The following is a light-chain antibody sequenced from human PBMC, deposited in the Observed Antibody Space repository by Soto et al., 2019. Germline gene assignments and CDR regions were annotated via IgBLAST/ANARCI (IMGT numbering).Light chain of an antibody. Sequence: DIVMTQSPLSLPVTPGEPASISCRSSQSLLHNNGYNYLDWYLQKPGQSPQLLIYLGSNRASGVPSRFSGSGSGTDFTLKISRVEAEDVGVYYCMQALQTPFTFGPGTKVDIK. CDR2: LGS. V-gene: IGKV2-28*01. CDR1: QSLLHNNGYNY. J-gene: IGKJ3*01. CDR3: MQALQTPFT.